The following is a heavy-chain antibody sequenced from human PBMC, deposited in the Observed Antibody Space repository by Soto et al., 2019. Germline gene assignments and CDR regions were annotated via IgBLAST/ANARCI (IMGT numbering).Heavy chain of an antibody. CDR2: IIPILGIA. Sequence: QVQLVQSGAEVKKPGSSVKVSCKASGGTFSSYTISWVRQAPGQGLEWMGRIIPILGIANYAQKFQGRVTITADKSTSAAYMELSSLRSEDTAVYYCASDSEGGCGELDPLEVYYYMDVWGKGTTVTVSS. CDR1: GGTFSSYT. J-gene: IGHJ6*03. CDR3: ASDSEGGCGELDPLEVYYYMDV. D-gene: IGHD3-10*01. V-gene: IGHV1-69*02.